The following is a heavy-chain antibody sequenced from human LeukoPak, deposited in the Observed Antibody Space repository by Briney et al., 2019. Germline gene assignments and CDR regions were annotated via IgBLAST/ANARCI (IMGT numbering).Heavy chain of an antibody. D-gene: IGHD2-2*02. Sequence: PGGSLRLSCAASGFSISNDWMSWVRQAPGKGLEWVASISSGSSYNFYADSVKGRFTISRDNTKYSLFLQMNSLRAEDTAVYYCARVRDLYRDYWGQGTLVTVSS. J-gene: IGHJ4*02. V-gene: IGHV3-21*01. CDR3: ARVRDLYRDY. CDR2: ISSGSSYN. CDR1: GFSISNDW.